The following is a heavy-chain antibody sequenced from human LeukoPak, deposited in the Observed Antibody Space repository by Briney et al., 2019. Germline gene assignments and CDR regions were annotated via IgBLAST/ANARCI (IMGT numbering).Heavy chain of an antibody. Sequence: SETLSLTCTVSGGSISSYYWSWIRQPPGKGLEWIGYIYYSGSTNYNPSLKSRVTISVDTSKNQFSLKLSSVTAADTAVYYCARVPGLAGRAARGRPFYYYYMDVWGKGTTVTVSS. J-gene: IGHJ6*03. CDR3: ARVPGLAGRAARGRPFYYYYMDV. D-gene: IGHD6-6*01. CDR1: GGSISSYY. CDR2: IYYSGST. V-gene: IGHV4-59*01.